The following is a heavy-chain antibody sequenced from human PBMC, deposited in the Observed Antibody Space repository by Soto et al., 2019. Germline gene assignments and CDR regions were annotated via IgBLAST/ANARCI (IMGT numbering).Heavy chain of an antibody. D-gene: IGHD3-16*01. CDR1: GYSFTSYW. CDR2: IDPSDSYT. V-gene: IGHV5-10-1*01. J-gene: IGHJ6*02. CDR3: ARSTPLRGGCWLYYYYGMDV. Sequence: GESLKISCKGSGYSFTSYWISWGRQMPGKGLEWMGRIDPSDSYTNYSPSFQGHVTISADKSISTAYLPWSSLKASDTAIHYFARSTPLRGGCWLYYYYGMDVGGQETTVTVSS.